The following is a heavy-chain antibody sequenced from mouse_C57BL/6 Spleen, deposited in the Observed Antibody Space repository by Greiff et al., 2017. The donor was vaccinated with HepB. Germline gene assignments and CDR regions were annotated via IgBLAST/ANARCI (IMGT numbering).Heavy chain of an antibody. J-gene: IGHJ4*01. V-gene: IGHV1-69*01. Sequence: VQLQQSGAELVMPGASVKLSCKASGYTFTSYWMHWVKQRPGQGLEWIGEIDPSDSYTNYNQKFKGKSTLTVDKSSSTAYMQLSSLTSEDSAVYYCARGGTYGYTYAMDYWGQGTSVTVSS. D-gene: IGHD2-2*01. CDR2: IDPSDSYT. CDR3: ARGGTYGYTYAMDY. CDR1: GYTFTSYW.